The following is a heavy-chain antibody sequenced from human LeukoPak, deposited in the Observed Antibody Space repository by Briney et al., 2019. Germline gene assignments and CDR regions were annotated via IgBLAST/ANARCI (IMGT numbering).Heavy chain of an antibody. CDR3: ARAPWFGELFGYYGMDV. CDR1: GFTFSSYS. CDR2: ISSSSSTI. J-gene: IGHJ6*02. V-gene: IGHV3-48*04. Sequence: GGSLRLSCAASGFTFSSYSMNWVRQAPGKGLEWVSYISSSSSTIYYADSVKGRFTISRDNAKNSLYLQMNSLRAEDTAVYYCARAPWFGELFGYYGMDVWGQGTTVTVSS. D-gene: IGHD3-10*01.